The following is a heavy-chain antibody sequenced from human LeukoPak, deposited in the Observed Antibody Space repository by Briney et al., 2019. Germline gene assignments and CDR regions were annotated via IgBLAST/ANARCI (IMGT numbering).Heavy chain of an antibody. V-gene: IGHV3-23*01. D-gene: IGHD3-22*01. CDR3: AKTLQDYYDSSGYYLSYFDY. J-gene: IGHJ4*02. Sequence: GGTLRLSCAASGFTFSSYGISWVRQAPGKGLEWVSAISGSGGSTYYADSVKGRFTISRDNSKNTLYLQMNSLRAEDTAVYYCAKTLQDYYDSSGYYLSYFDYWGQGTLVTVSS. CDR1: GFTFSSYG. CDR2: ISGSGGST.